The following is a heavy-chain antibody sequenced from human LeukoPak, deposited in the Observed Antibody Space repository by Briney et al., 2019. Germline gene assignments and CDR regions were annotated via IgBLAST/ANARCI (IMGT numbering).Heavy chain of an antibody. CDR2: INPNSGGA. D-gene: IGHD2-21*02. CDR1: GYTFTGCY. CDR3: ARGGTICSGGDCYLNWLDP. J-gene: IGHJ5*02. V-gene: IGHV1-2*04. Sequence: ASVKVSCKASGYTFTGCYMHWVRQAPGQGLEWMGWINPNSGGANYAQKFQGWVTMTRDTSISTAYMELSRLRSDDTAMYYCARGGTICSGGDCYLNWLDPWGQGTLVTVSS.